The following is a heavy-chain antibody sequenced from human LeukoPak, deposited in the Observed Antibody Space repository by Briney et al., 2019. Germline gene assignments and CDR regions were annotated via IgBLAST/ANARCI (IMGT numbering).Heavy chain of an antibody. CDR1: GGSISSYY. CDR3: ARTPNTGGFDY. CDR2: IYYSGST. J-gene: IGHJ4*02. V-gene: IGHV4-59*12. Sequence: SETLSLTCTVSGGSISSYYWSWIRQPPGKGLEWIGYIYYSGSTNYNPSLKSRVTISVDTSKNQFSLKLSSVTAADTAVYYCARTPNTGGFDYWGQGTLVTVSS. D-gene: IGHD1-14*01.